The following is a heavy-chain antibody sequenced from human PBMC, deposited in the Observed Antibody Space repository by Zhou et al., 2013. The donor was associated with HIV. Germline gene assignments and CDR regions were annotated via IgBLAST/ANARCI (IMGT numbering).Heavy chain of an antibody. CDR1: GFTFSGST. CDR3: TEGGGGSYY. D-gene: IGHD1-26*01. Sequence: EVQLVESGGGLVQPGGSLKLSCAASGFTFSGSTMHWVRQASGKGLEWVGRIRSKAKDYATAYGASVKGRFTISRDDSKNTAYLQMNSLKTEDTAVYYCTEGGGGSYYWGQGTLVTVSS. CDR2: IRSKAKDYAT. J-gene: IGHJ4*02. V-gene: IGHV3-73*02.